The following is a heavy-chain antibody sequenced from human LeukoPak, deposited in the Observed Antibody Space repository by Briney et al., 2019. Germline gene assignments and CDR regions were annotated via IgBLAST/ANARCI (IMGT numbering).Heavy chain of an antibody. CDR1: GGSISSYY. Sequence: SKTLSLTCTVSGGSISSYYWSWIRQPPGKGLEWIGYIYYSGSTNYNPSLKSRVTISVDTSKNQFSLKLSSVTAADTAVYYCARDISVAGSYYFDYWGQGTLVTVSS. CDR2: IYYSGST. J-gene: IGHJ4*02. D-gene: IGHD6-19*01. V-gene: IGHV4-59*12. CDR3: ARDISVAGSYYFDY.